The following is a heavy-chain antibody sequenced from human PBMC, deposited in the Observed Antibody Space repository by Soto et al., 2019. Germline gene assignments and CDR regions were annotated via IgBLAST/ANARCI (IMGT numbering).Heavy chain of an antibody. CDR2: VSGTGVTP. V-gene: IGHV3-23*01. Sequence: EVQLLESGGGLVQPGGSLRLSCAASGFTFSSYAMNWVRQAPGKGLEWVSSVSGTGVTPYYADSVKGRFTISRDNSKNTVYLQMNSLRAEDTAIYYCAQGVWVGPTYFDHWGQGTLVTVSS. CDR1: GFTFSSYA. J-gene: IGHJ4*02. D-gene: IGHD1-26*01. CDR3: AQGVWVGPTYFDH.